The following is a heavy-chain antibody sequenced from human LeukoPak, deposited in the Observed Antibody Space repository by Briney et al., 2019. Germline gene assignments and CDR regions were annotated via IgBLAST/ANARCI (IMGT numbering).Heavy chain of an antibody. J-gene: IGHJ4*02. D-gene: IGHD2-15*01. CDR3: ANGRAAHLFDY. CDR1: GFTFSSYW. Sequence: GGSLSLSCAASGFTFSSYWMSWVRQAPGKGLEWVANIKQDGSEKYYVDSVKGRFTISRDNAKNSLFLQMNSLRAEDTAIYFCANGRAAHLFDYWGRGTLVTVSS. CDR2: IKQDGSEK. V-gene: IGHV3-7*01.